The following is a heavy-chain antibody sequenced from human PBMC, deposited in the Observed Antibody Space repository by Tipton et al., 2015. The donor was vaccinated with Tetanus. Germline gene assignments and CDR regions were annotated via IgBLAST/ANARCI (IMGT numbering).Heavy chain of an antibody. J-gene: IGHJ4*02. CDR2: ISSTSSYI. D-gene: IGHD6-25*01. V-gene: IGHV3-21*01. CDR1: GFIFSSYS. CDR3: VSGSALDY. Sequence: SLRLSCEVSGFIFSSYSMNWVRQAPGKGPEWVSSISSTSSYIYYADSVKGRFTISRDNAKNSLFLEMNSLRADDTAVYYCVSGSALDYWGQGTLITVSS.